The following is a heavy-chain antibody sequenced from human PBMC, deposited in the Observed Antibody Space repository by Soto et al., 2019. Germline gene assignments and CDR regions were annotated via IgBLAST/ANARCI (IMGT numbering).Heavy chain of an antibody. J-gene: IGHJ4*02. CDR1: SFTFINAW. Sequence: EVQLVESGGGLVKPGGSLSLSCVASSFTFINAWMTWVRRAPGKGLEWVGRIKSKTDGGTTDYAAPVKGRFTISRDDSQNTLYLQVNSLNTEDTAVYYCASDFVSERGSRLRRFDFWGQGTLVTVSS. V-gene: IGHV3-15*01. D-gene: IGHD6-13*01. CDR2: IKSKTDGGTT. CDR3: ASDFVSERGSRLRRFDF.